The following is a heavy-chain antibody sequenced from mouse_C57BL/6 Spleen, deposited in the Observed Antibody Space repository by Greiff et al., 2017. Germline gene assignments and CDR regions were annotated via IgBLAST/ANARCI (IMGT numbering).Heavy chain of an antibody. V-gene: IGHV3-6*01. CDR2: ISYDGSN. Sequence: EVQLLESGPGLVQPSPSLSLTCSVTGYSFPRGYYWNWIRQFPGNKLEWMGYISYDGSNNYYPSLKNQIAITRDTSKNQCFLKLNSVTTEDTATDYCAIDSIGFAYWGQGTLCTVSA. CDR1: GYSFPRGYY. D-gene: IGHD2-3*01. CDR3: AIDSIGFAY. J-gene: IGHJ3*01.